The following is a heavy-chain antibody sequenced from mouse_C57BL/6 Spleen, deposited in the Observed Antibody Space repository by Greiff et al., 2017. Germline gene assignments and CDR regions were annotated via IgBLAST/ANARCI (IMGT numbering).Heavy chain of an antibody. D-gene: IGHD1-1*01. V-gene: IGHV5-9-1*02. CDR2: ISSGGDYI. Sequence: DVMLVESGEGLVKPGGSLKLSCAASGFTFSSYAMSWVRQTPEKRLEWVAYISSGGDYIYYADTVKGRFTISRDNARNTLYLQMSSLKSEDTAMYYCTRDYYGIRLAYWGQGTLVTVSA. CDR3: TRDYYGIRLAY. CDR1: GFTFSSYA. J-gene: IGHJ3*01.